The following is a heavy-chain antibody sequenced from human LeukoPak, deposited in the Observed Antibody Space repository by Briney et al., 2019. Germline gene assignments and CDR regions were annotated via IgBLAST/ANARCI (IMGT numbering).Heavy chain of an antibody. CDR3: AREFGDPSHSFDY. Sequence: MTSETLSLTYAVYGGSFINYHWNWIRRPPGKGLEWIGQINHSGTTNYTPSLKSRVTISLDTSKNQFSLKLTSVTAADTAVYYCAREFGDPSHSFDYWGQGTLVTVSS. CDR2: INHSGTT. D-gene: IGHD3-10*01. CDR1: GGSFINYH. J-gene: IGHJ4*01. V-gene: IGHV4-34*01.